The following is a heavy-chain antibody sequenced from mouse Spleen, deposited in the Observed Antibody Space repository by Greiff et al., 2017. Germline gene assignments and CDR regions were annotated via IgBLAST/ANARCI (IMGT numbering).Heavy chain of an antibody. V-gene: IGHV5-4*01. J-gene: IGHJ3*01. D-gene: IGHD2-1*01. CDR2: ISDGGSYT. CDR1: GFTFSSYA. Sequence: EVQLVESGGGLVKPGGSLKLSCAASGFTFSSYAMSWVRQTPEKRLEWVATISDGGSYTYYPDNVKGRFTISRDNAKNNLYLQMSHLKSEDTAMYYCARDRDGNYEAWFAYWGQGTLVTVSA. CDR3: ARDRDGNYEAWFAY.